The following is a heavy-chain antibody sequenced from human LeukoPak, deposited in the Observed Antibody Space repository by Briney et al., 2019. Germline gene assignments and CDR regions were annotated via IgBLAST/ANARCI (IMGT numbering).Heavy chain of an antibody. J-gene: IGHJ4*02. CDR2: ISSSSSYI. CDR3: AKRYSSSWYNPPLDY. Sequence: GGSLRLSCAASGFTFSSYSMNWVRPAPRKGLEWASSISSSSSYISYADSVKGRFTISRANAKHSLYLQMNSLRAEDTAVYYCAKRYSSSWYNPPLDYWGQGTLVTVSS. V-gene: IGHV3-21*04. CDR1: GFTFSSYS. D-gene: IGHD6-13*01.